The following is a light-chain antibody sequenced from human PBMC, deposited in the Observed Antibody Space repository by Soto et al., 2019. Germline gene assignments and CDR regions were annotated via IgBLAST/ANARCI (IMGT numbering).Light chain of an antibody. V-gene: IGLV2-14*01. CDR3: SSYTSGSTLVV. Sequence: QSVLPQPASGSGSPGQSITISCTGTSSDVGGYNYVSWYQQHPGKAPKVMIYEVSNRPSEVSNRFSGSKSGNTASLTISGLQAEDEGNYYCSSYTSGSTLVVFGGGTKVTLL. J-gene: IGLJ2*01. CDR2: EVS. CDR1: SSDVGGYNY.